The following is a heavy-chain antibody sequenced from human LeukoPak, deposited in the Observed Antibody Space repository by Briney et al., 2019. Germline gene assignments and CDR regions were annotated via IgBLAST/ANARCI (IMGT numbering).Heavy chain of an antibody. CDR1: GYTFTDYY. CDR2: INPNSGGT. CDR3: AREPRPRGGWFVSN. D-gene: IGHD6-19*01. Sequence: GASVKVSCKTSGYTFTDYYMHWVRQAPGQGLEWMGWINPNSGGTKYAQKFQGRVTMTRDTSITTAYMEVSRLRSDDTAVYYCAREPRPRGGWFVSNWGQGTLVTVSS. J-gene: IGHJ4*02. V-gene: IGHV1-2*02.